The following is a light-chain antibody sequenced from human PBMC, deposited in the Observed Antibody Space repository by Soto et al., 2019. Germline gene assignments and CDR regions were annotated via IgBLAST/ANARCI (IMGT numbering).Light chain of an antibody. V-gene: IGKV1-5*03. J-gene: IGKJ1*01. Sequence: DIQMTQSPSTLSGSVGDRVTITCRASQTISSWLAWYQQKPGKAPKLLIYKASNLQNGVPSRFSGSGSGTEFTLTISSLQPDDFATYYCQQYNSYLWMFGQGTKVDIK. CDR2: KAS. CDR3: QQYNSYLWM. CDR1: QTISSW.